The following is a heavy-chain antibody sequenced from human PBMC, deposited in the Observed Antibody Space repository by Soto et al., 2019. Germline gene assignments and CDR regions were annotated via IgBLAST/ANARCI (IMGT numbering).Heavy chain of an antibody. V-gene: IGHV4-31*03. D-gene: IGHD6-19*01. CDR2: IYYSGST. CDR3: ARVSGWYYFAY. J-gene: IGHJ4*02. Sequence: SETLSLTCTVSGGSISSAGYYWSWIRQQPGKGLEWIGYIYYSGSTYYNPSLKSRVTISVDTSKNQFSLKLSSVTAADTAVYYYARVSGWYYFAYWGQGTLVTVSS. CDR1: GGSISSAGYY.